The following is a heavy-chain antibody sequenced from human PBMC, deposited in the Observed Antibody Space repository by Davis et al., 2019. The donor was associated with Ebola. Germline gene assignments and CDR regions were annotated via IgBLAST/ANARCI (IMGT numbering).Heavy chain of an antibody. CDR2: IYYSGST. Sequence: SETLSLTCTVSGGSISSYYWRWIRQPPGKGLEWIGYIYYSGSTNYNPSLKSRVTISVDTSKNQFSLKLSSVTAADTAVYYCASRNYVDLYYGMDVWGQGTTVTVSS. D-gene: IGHD1-7*01. J-gene: IGHJ6*02. CDR1: GGSISSYY. V-gene: IGHV4-59*01. CDR3: ASRNYVDLYYGMDV.